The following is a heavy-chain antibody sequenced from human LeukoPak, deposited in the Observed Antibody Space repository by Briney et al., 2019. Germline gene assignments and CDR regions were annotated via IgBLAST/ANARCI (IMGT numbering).Heavy chain of an antibody. CDR3: AREGGNWGEGYFDY. CDR1: GFTLNNYS. V-gene: IGHV3-48*04. Sequence: GGSLRLSCAASGFTLNNYSMNWVRQAPGKGLEWVSYISSSGSTIYYADSVKGRFTISRDNAKNSLYLQMNSLRAEDTAVYYWAREGGNWGEGYFDYWRQGTLVTVSS. J-gene: IGHJ4*02. CDR2: ISSSGSTI. D-gene: IGHD7-27*01.